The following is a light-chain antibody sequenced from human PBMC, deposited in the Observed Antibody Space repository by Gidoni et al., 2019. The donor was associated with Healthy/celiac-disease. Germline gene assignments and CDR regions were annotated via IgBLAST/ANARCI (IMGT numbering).Light chain of an antibody. CDR2: YAS. Sequence: ESVLTQSPDLQSVTPKEKVTITCRASQDIGSSLHWYQQKPDQSPKLLIKYASQSVSGVPSRFSGSGSGTDFTLTISSLEAEDAATYYCHQSGSLPFTFXGXTKVEIK. CDR1: QDIGSS. J-gene: IGKJ4*01. V-gene: IGKV6-21*01. CDR3: HQSGSLPFT.